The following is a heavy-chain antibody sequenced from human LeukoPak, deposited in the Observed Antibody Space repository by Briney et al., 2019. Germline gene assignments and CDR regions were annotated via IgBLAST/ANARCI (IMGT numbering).Heavy chain of an antibody. J-gene: IGHJ5*02. CDR1: GDAFTSHG. Sequence: VSVRVSCKASGDAFTSHGIHWVRQAPGQGLEWMGVINPSGDTTTSAQKFQGRVTMTRDTSTSTVHMDLSSLRSDDTALYYCASSGRVPDVVDCTGLDPWGQGTLVTVSS. V-gene: IGHV1-46*01. CDR3: ASSGRVPDVVDCTGLDP. D-gene: IGHD2-15*01. CDR2: INPSGDTT.